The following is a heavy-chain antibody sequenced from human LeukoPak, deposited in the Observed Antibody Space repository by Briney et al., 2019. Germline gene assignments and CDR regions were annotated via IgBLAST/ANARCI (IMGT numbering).Heavy chain of an antibody. J-gene: IGHJ5*02. CDR2: ISGSGGST. Sequence: GGSQRLSCAASGFTFSSYAMSWVRQAPGKGLEWVSAISGSGGSTYYADSVKGRFTISRDNPKNTLYLQMNSLRAEDTAVYYCAKVLVRRYDFWSGYYGSWGQGTLVTVSS. V-gene: IGHV3-23*01. CDR3: AKVLVRRYDFWSGYYGS. D-gene: IGHD3-3*01. CDR1: GFTFSSYA.